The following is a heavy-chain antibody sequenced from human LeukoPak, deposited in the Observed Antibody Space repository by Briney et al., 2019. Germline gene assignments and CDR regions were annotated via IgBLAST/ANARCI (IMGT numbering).Heavy chain of an antibody. Sequence: SETLSLTCAVYGGSFSGYYWSWIRQPPGKGLEWIGEINHSGSTNYNPSLESRVIISIDTSKNQFSLRLSSVTAADTAVYYCARENDRYGRIDYWGQGTQVTVSS. CDR1: GGSFSGYY. CDR2: INHSGST. D-gene: IGHD5-18*01. CDR3: ARENDRYGRIDY. V-gene: IGHV4-34*01. J-gene: IGHJ4*02.